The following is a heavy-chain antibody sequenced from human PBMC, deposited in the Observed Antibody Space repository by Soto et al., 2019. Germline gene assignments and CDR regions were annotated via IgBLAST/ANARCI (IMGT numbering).Heavy chain of an antibody. CDR3: ARGISMIVXVQRDAPDKYYFDS. CDR2: INHSGSI. V-gene: IGHV4-34*01. Sequence: SETLSLTCAVYGGSFSGHYWSWIRQPPGKGLEWIGEINHSGSINSNPSLKSRVTISVDTSKNQFSLKLSSVTAADTAVYYCARGISMIVXVQRDAPDKYYFDSWGQGTXVTVSS. CDR1: GGSFSGHY. D-gene: IGHD3-22*01. J-gene: IGHJ4*02.